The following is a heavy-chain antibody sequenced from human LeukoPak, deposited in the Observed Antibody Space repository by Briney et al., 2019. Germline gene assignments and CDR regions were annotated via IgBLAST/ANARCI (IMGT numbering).Heavy chain of an antibody. CDR2: ISSGSTYT. CDR3: ARVSSSSTNYFDS. J-gene: IGHJ4*02. D-gene: IGHD6-19*01. Sequence: PGGSLRLSCAASGFAFSDYYMTWIRQAPGKGLEWVSYISSGSTYTNYGDAVKGRLIISRDNAKNSLYLQVSSLRAEDTAVYYCARVSSSSTNYFDSWGQGTLVTVSS. V-gene: IGHV3-11*06. CDR1: GFAFSDYY.